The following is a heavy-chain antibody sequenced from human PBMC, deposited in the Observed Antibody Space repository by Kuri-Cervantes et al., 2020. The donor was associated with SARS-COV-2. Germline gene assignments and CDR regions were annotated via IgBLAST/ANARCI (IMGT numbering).Heavy chain of an antibody. CDR3: ARPYSGSYMGYFDY. V-gene: IGHV3-48*01. J-gene: IGHJ4*02. Sequence: GGSLRLSCAASGFTFSSYSMNWVRQAPGKGLEWVSYISSSSSTIYYADSVKGRFTISRDNAKNSLYLQMNSLRAEDTAVYYCARPYSGSYMGYFDYWGQGTLVTVSS. D-gene: IGHD1-26*01. CDR2: ISSSSSTI. CDR1: GFTFSSYS.